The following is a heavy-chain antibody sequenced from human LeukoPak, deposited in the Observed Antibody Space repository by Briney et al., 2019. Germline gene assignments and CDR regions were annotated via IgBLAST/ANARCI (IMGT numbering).Heavy chain of an antibody. CDR3: ARVVEMATTSDY. V-gene: IGHV4-39*07. Sequence: SETLSLTCTVSGGSISSSSFYWGWIRQPPGKGLEWIGSIYYTGSTYYNPSLKSRVTISVDTSKNQFSLKLSSVTAADTAVYYCARVVEMATTSDYWGQGTLVTVSS. J-gene: IGHJ4*02. CDR1: GGSISSSSFY. CDR2: IYYTGST. D-gene: IGHD5-24*01.